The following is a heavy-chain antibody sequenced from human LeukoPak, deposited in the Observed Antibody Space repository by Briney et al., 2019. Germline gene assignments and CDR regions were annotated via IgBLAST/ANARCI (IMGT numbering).Heavy chain of an antibody. CDR3: AKDKLSGCSSTGCYSFDY. CDR1: GFTFSSYA. D-gene: IGHD2-2*01. J-gene: IGHJ4*02. CDR2: ISGSGGST. Sequence: PGGSLRLSCAASGFTFSSYAMSWVRQAPGKGLEWVSAISGSGGSTYYADSVKGRFTISRDNSKNTLYLQMNSLRAEDTAVYYCAKDKLSGCSSTGCYSFDYWGQGTLVTVSS. V-gene: IGHV3-23*01.